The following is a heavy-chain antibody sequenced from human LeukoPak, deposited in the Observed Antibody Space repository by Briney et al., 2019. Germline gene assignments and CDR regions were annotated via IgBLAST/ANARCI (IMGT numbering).Heavy chain of an antibody. V-gene: IGHV1-69*13. J-gene: IGHJ6*02. CDR3: AREERYYYGSGSYYNNYYYYGMDV. D-gene: IGHD3-10*01. CDR2: IIPIFGTA. CDR1: GGTFSSYA. Sequence: ASVKVSFKASGGTFSSYAISWVRQAPGQGLEWMGGIIPIFGTANYAQKFQGRVTITADESTGTAYMELSSLRSEDTAVYYCAREERYYYGSGSYYNNYYYYGMDVWGQGTTVTVSS.